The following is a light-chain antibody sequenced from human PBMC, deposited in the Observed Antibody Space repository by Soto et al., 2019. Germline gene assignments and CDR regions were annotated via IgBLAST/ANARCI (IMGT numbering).Light chain of an antibody. CDR2: DTY. V-gene: IGLV1-51*01. CDR3: AAWDNNLSAVV. Sequence: QSVSTQPPSVSAAPGQKVTISCSGSNSNIGNNYVSWYQQLPGAAPKLLIYDTYKRPSGIPDRFSGSKSGASATLDIAGIQTGDEADYYCAAWDNNLSAVVFGGGTKLTVL. J-gene: IGLJ2*01. CDR1: NSNIGNNY.